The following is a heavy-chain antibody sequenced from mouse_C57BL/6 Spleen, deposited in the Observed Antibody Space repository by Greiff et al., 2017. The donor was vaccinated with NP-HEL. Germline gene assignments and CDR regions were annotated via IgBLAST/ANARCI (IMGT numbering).Heavy chain of an antibody. CDR2: SRNKANDYTT. J-gene: IGHJ4*01. D-gene: IGHD2-5*01. CDR1: GFTFSDFY. CDR3: ARDVDYSNYGRGVYYYAMDY. V-gene: IGHV7-1*01. Sequence: EVKLVESGGGLVQSGRSLRLSCATSGFTFSDFYMEWVRQAPGKGLEWIAASRNKANDYTTEYSASVKGRFIVSSDTSQSILYLQMNALRAEDTAICYCARDVDYSNYGRGVYYYAMDYGGQGTSVTVSS.